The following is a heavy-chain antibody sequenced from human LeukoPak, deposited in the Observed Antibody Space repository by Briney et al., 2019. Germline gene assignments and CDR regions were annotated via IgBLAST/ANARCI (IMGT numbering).Heavy chain of an antibody. J-gene: IGHJ4*02. D-gene: IGHD6-13*01. Sequence: ASVKVSCKASGYTFTGYYMHWVRQAPGQGLEWMGWINPNSGGTNYAQKFQGWVTMTRDTSISTTYMELSRLRSDDTAVYYCARDPKGSSWYEGYWGQGTLVTVSS. CDR3: ARDPKGSSWYEGY. CDR2: INPNSGGT. CDR1: GYTFTGYY. V-gene: IGHV1-2*04.